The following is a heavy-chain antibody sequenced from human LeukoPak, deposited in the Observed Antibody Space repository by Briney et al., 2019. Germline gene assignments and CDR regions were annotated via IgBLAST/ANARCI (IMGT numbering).Heavy chain of an antibody. CDR3: AKDRAISGYSYGDYFDY. CDR1: GFTFSSYA. D-gene: IGHD5-18*01. V-gene: IGHV3-21*05. J-gene: IGHJ4*02. Sequence: AGGSLRLSCAASGFTFSSYATSWVRQAPGKGLEWVAYIISSSSYIYYADSVKGRFTISRDNAKNTLYLQMNSLRAEDTAVYYCAKDRAISGYSYGDYFDYWGQGTLVTVSS. CDR2: IISSSSYI.